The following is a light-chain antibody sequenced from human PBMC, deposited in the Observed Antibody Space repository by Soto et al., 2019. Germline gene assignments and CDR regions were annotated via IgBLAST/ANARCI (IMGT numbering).Light chain of an antibody. CDR2: EVT. Sequence: QSVLAQPASVSGSPGQSITISCTGTSSDIGAYSYVSWYQHHPGKVPKLLIYEVTNRTSGVSDRFSGSKSGNTASLTISGLQAEDEADYYCSSKRDSSTLFVFGTGTKVTVL. CDR3: SSKRDSSTLFV. CDR1: SSDIGAYSY. V-gene: IGLV2-14*01. J-gene: IGLJ1*01.